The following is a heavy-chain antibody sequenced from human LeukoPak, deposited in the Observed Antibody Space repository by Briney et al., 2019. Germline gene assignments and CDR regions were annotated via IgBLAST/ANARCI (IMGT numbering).Heavy chain of an antibody. Sequence: PGRSLRLSCAASGFAFNTYAMHWVRQAPGQGLEWVALIWHDGSHKLYSNSVRGQFTISRDNSKNTVSLQMNNLRPEDTAVYYCARDKAATPPFDYWGQGTLVTVSS. D-gene: IGHD2-15*01. V-gene: IGHV3-33*01. CDR1: GFAFNTYA. CDR3: ARDKAATPPFDY. CDR2: IWHDGSHK. J-gene: IGHJ4*02.